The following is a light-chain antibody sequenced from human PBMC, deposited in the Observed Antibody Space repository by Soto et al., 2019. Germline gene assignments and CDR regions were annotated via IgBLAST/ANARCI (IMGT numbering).Light chain of an antibody. CDR1: QSVGTK. J-gene: IGKJ4*01. Sequence: ETVLTQSPATLSVPPGERATLSCRASQSVGTKLVWYQQKPGQAPRLLMYDASTRATDIPARFSGSGSGTEFTLTISSLQSEDFAVYYCQQFAGWPLTFGGGTEVEIK. CDR2: DAS. V-gene: IGKV3-15*01. CDR3: QQFAGWPLT.